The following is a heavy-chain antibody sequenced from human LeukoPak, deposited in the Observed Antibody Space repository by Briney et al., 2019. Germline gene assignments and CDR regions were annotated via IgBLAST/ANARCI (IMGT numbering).Heavy chain of an antibody. CDR1: GYTFTSYD. J-gene: IGHJ4*02. Sequence: ASVKVSCKASGYTFTSYDINWVRQATGQGLEWMGWMNPNSGNTGYAQKFQGRVTMTRNTSISTAYMELSSLRSEDTAVYYCARGRGSRRGYYFDCWGQGTLVTVSS. D-gene: IGHD3-10*01. V-gene: IGHV1-8*01. CDR3: ARGRGSRRGYYFDC. CDR2: MNPNSGNT.